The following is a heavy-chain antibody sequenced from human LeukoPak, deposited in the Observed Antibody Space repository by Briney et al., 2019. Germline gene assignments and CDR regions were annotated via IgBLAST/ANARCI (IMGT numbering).Heavy chain of an antibody. Sequence: GGSLRLSCTASGFTLSSFGMHWVRQAPGKGLEWVAVISDDGSNTYYADSVKGRFTISRDNSKKTLYLQLNSLRAGDTPVYYCAKDADTATIIYWYFDLWGRGTLVTVSS. D-gene: IGHD5-18*01. V-gene: IGHV3-30*18. CDR3: AKDADTATIIYWYFDL. CDR1: GFTLSSFG. CDR2: ISDDGSNT. J-gene: IGHJ2*01.